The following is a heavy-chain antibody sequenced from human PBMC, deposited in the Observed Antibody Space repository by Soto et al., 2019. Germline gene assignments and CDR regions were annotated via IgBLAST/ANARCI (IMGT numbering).Heavy chain of an antibody. V-gene: IGHV3-30-3*01. J-gene: IGHJ4*02. CDR2: ISTSRNNK. CDR1: GFTFSNYA. D-gene: IGHD3-22*01. CDR3: ARTPETSCYDYYFDN. Sequence: QVQLVESGGGLVQPGGSLRLSCAASGFTFSNYAMNWVRQAPGKGLEWVALISTSRNNKYYADSVKGRFTISRDNYEHTQYLQMNSLGVEDTAIYYCARTPETSCYDYYFDNWGQGTLITVSS.